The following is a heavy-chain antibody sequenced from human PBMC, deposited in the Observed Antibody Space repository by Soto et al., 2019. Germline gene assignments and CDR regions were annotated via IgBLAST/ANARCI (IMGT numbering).Heavy chain of an antibody. CDR3: AKNSDYYDSSGLPAGAFDI. Sequence: GSLRLSCAASGFTFRSYAMSWVRQAPGKGLEWVSGISGGGSSTYYADSVKGRFTISRDNSKNTLYLQVNSLRAEDTAVYYCAKNSDYYDSSGLPAGAFDIWGQGTMVTVSS. D-gene: IGHD3-22*01. J-gene: IGHJ3*02. CDR2: ISGGGSST. V-gene: IGHV3-23*01. CDR1: GFTFRSYA.